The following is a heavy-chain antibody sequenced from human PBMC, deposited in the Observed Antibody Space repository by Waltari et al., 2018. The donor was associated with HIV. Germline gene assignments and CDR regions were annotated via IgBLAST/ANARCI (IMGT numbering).Heavy chain of an antibody. CDR2: LYSGGST. CDR3: AKTLDTIMVFDS. D-gene: IGHD5-18*01. J-gene: IGHJ4*02. CDR1: GFTVGRNS. Sequence: EVQLVETGGGLIQPGGSLRLSCAASGFTVGRNSMTWVRQAPGKGLEWVSVLYSGGSTYYADSVKGRFTISRDNSKNTLYLQMNSLRAEDTAVYYCAKTLDTIMVFDSWGQGTLVTVSS. V-gene: IGHV3-53*02.